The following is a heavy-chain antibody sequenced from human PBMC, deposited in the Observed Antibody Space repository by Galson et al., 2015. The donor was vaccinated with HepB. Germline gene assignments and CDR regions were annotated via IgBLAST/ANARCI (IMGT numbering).Heavy chain of an antibody. V-gene: IGHV1-18*04. CDR2: ISVYNGNT. CDR3: ARDPPSVSSPNNFDY. J-gene: IGHJ4*02. CDR1: GYTFTSYG. Sequence: SVKVSCKASGYTFTSYGISWVRQAPGQGLEWIGWISVYNGNTNYAQKFQGRVIMTTDTSANTAYLELRSLRSDDTAVYYCARDPPSVSSPNNFDYWGQGTLVTVSS. D-gene: IGHD5/OR15-5a*01.